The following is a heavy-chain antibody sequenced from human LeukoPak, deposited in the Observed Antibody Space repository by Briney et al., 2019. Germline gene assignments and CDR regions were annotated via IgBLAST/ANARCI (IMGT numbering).Heavy chain of an antibody. CDR3: ARLPSLVRGVIAFDS. J-gene: IGHJ4*02. V-gene: IGHV5-51*01. Sequence: GESLKISCKGSGYSFTKYWIGRVRQMPGKGLEWMGIIYPGDSDTRYSPSFQGQVTISADKSSSTAYMQWSSLKASDTAMYYCARLPSLVRGVIAFDSWGQGTLVTVSS. CDR2: IYPGDSDT. CDR1: GYSFTKYW. D-gene: IGHD3-10*01.